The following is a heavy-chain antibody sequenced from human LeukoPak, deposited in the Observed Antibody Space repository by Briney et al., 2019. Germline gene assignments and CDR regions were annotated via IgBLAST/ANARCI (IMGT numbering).Heavy chain of an antibody. D-gene: IGHD5-12*01. V-gene: IGHV1-69*13. J-gene: IGHJ3*02. CDR3: AREVRGYSGYDGAAFDI. CDR2: IIPIFGTA. Sequence: SVKVSCKASGGTFSSYAISWVRQAPGQGLEWMGGIIPIFGTANYAQKFQGRVTITADESTSTAYMELSSLRSEDTAVYYCAREVRGYSGYDGAAFDIWGQGTMVTVSS. CDR1: GGTFSSYA.